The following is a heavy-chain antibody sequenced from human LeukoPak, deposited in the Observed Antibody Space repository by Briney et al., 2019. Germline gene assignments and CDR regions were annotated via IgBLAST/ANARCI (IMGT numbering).Heavy chain of an antibody. J-gene: IGHJ6*02. CDR3: AKAQRTIRQYFYDGMDV. CDR2: IYSGGST. CDR1: GFTVSSNY. Sequence: PGESLRLSCAASGFTVSSNYMSWVRQAPGKGLEWVSVIYSGGSTYYADSVKGRFTISRDNSKNTLYLQMNSLRAEDTAVYFCAKAQRTIRQYFYDGMDVWGQGATVTVSS. D-gene: IGHD3-9*01. V-gene: IGHV3-66*01.